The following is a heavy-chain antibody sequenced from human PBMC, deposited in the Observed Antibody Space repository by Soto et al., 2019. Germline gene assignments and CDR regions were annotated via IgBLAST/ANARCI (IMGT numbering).Heavy chain of an antibody. CDR3: TANPGGFNCGFQS. J-gene: IGHJ4*02. CDR1: GASVSSGGW. D-gene: IGHD2-21*01. Sequence: QVQLQESGPGLVEPSGTLSLTCTVSGASVSSGGWWTWFRQPPREGRVWMGEIYHSGSTNSNPSRRSPVYMSLVKSKNHFSLRLNYVPSAETVLYECTANPGGFNCGFQSWGQGTLGTVSS. V-gene: IGHV4-4*02. CDR2: IYHSGST.